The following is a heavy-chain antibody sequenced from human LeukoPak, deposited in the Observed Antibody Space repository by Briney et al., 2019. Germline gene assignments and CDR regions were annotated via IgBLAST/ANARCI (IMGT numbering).Heavy chain of an antibody. CDR3: ARVYGEYGWSGP. CDR1: GYTFTDYY. J-gene: IGHJ5*02. V-gene: IGHV1-2*02. CDR2: ININSGGT. D-gene: IGHD4-17*01. Sequence: ASVRVSCKSSGYTFTDYYMHWVRQAPGQGLEWMGWININSGGTNYAQKFQGRVTMTRDTSIHTAYMELSRLRSDDTAVYYCARVYGEYGWSGPWGQGTLVTVSS.